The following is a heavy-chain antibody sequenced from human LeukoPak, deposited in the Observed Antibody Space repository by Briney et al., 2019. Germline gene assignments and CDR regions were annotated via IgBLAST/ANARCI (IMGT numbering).Heavy chain of an antibody. J-gene: IGHJ2*01. Sequence: GGSLRLSCAASGFTFSSYAMSWVRQAPGKGLEWVSSISWNSGNMYYVDSVKGRFTISRDNAKNSLSLQMNSLKPEDTALYYCAKGPGLGAGKRYLDLWGRGTLVIVSS. CDR3: AKGPGLGAGKRYLDL. CDR1: GFTFSSYA. D-gene: IGHD6-13*01. V-gene: IGHV3-9*01. CDR2: ISWNSGNM.